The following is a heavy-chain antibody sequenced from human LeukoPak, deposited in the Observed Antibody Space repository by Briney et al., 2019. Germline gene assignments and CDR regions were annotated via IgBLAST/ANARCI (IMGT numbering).Heavy chain of an antibody. D-gene: IGHD5-18*01. CDR3: ATAAKGYSYGFFDY. V-gene: IGHV1-24*01. CDR1: GYTLTELS. J-gene: IGHJ4*02. Sequence: ASVKVSCKVSGYTLTELSMHWVRQAPGKGLEWVGGFDPEDGETIYAQKFQGRVTMTEDTSTDTAYMELSSLRSEDTAVYYCATAAKGYSYGFFDYWGQGTLVTVSS. CDR2: FDPEDGET.